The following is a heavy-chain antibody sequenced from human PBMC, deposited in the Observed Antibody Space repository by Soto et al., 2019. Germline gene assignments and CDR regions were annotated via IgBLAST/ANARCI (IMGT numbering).Heavy chain of an antibody. Sequence: SETLSLTFAVSGYSISSGYYWGWIRQPPGKGLEWIGSIYHSGSTYYNPSLKSRVTISVDTSKNQFSLKLSSVTAADTAVYYCARDFAYYYGSGSYYIGYYYYYGMDVWGQGTTVT. J-gene: IGHJ6*02. CDR3: ARDFAYYYGSGSYYIGYYYYYGMDV. V-gene: IGHV4-38-2*02. CDR1: GYSISSGYY. CDR2: IYHSGST. D-gene: IGHD3-10*01.